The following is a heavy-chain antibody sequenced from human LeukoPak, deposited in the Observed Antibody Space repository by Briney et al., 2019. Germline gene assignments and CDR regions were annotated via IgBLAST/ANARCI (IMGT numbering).Heavy chain of an antibody. Sequence: GGSLRLSCAASGFTVSSNYMSWVRQAPGKGLEWVSVIYSGGSTYYADSVKGRFTISRDNSKNTLYLQMNSLRAEDTAVYYCAKGHNSGWYPPWGYWGQGTLVTVSS. J-gene: IGHJ4*02. CDR1: GFTVSSNY. V-gene: IGHV3-53*01. CDR2: IYSGGST. CDR3: AKGHNSGWYPPWGY. D-gene: IGHD6-19*01.